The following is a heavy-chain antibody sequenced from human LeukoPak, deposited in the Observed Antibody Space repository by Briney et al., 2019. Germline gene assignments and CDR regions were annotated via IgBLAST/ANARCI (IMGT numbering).Heavy chain of an antibody. Sequence: ASVKVSCKTSGYTFTSYYMHWVRQAPGQGLEWMGIINPSGGSTSYAQKFQGRVTMTRDTSTSTVYMELSSLRSEDTAVYYCARAQVITGTTPPLNWFDPWGQGTLVTVSS. CDR1: GYTFTSYY. CDR3: ARAQVITGTTPPLNWFDP. V-gene: IGHV1-46*01. CDR2: INPSGGST. D-gene: IGHD1-7*01. J-gene: IGHJ5*02.